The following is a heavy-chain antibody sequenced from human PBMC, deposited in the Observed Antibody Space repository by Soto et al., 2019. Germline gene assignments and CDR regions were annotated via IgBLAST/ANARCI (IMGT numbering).Heavy chain of an antibody. CDR1: GFSLNTRGVG. J-gene: IGHJ6*02. CDR3: AHITPRVGVGVGGMDV. D-gene: IGHD1-26*01. CDR2: IYWDDDK. Sequence: QITLTESGPTLVKPTQTLTLTCTFSGFSLNTRGVGVGWIRQPPGKALEWLALIYWDDDKRYSPSLKTRLTITKDTSENQVVLTMTNMDPVDTATYYCAHITPRVGVGVGGMDVWGQGTTVTV. V-gene: IGHV2-5*02.